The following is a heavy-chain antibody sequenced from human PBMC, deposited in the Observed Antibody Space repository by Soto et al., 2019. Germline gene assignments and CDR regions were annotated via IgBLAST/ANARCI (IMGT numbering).Heavy chain of an antibody. J-gene: IGHJ4*02. CDR3: AASCPQLDECVDY. D-gene: IGHD6-6*01. CDR2: IYYSGST. Sequence: SETLSLTCTVSGGSISSYYWSWIRQPPGKGLEWIGYIYYSGSTNYNSSLKSRVTITRDMSTSTAYMELSSLRSEDTAVYYCAASCPQLDECVDYWGQGTLVTVSS. CDR1: GGSISSYY. V-gene: IGHV4-59*03.